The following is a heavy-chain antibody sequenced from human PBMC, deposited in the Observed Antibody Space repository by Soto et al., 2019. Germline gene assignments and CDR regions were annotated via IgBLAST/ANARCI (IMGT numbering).Heavy chain of an antibody. V-gene: IGHV1-69*01. CDR2: IIPIFGTA. CDR3: ARVGAERNHYDSSGDHPLDY. D-gene: IGHD3-22*01. CDR1: GGTFSSYA. J-gene: IGHJ4*02. Sequence: QVQLVQSGAEVKKPGSSVKVSCKASGGTFSSYAISWVRQAPGQGLEWRGGIIPIFGTASSAQKFQGRVTTTADESTVTAYLELGSLRSDDTAVYYCARVGAERNHYDSSGDHPLDYWGQGTLVTVSS.